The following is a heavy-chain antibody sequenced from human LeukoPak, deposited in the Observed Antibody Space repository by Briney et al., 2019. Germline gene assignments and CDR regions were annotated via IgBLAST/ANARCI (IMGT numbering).Heavy chain of an antibody. J-gene: IGHJ4*02. Sequence: SETLSLTCAVYGGSFSGYYWSWIRQPPGKGLEWIGEINHSGSTNYNPSLKSRVTISVDTSKNQFSLKLSSVTAADTAVYYCARAPLWDFWTGYSLTHFDYWGQGTLVTVSS. CDR1: GGSFSGYY. CDR3: ARAPLWDFWTGYSLTHFDY. CDR2: INHSGST. D-gene: IGHD3/OR15-3a*01. V-gene: IGHV4-34*01.